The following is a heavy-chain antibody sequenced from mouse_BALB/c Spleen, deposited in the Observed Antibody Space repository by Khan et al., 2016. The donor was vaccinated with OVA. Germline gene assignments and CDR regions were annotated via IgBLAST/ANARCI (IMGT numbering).Heavy chain of an antibody. CDR3: ARWYFGSTWFAY. D-gene: IGHD1-1*01. Sequence: EVKLLESGPELVKPGASVKISCKTSGYTFTEYTMHWVKQSHGKSLEWIGGINPNNGDTNYSQKFEGKATLTVDKSSSTAYMELRSLTSEDSAVYYCARWYFGSTWFAYWGQGTLVTVSA. CDR2: INPNNGDT. J-gene: IGHJ3*01. CDR1: GYTFTEYT. V-gene: IGHV1-18*01.